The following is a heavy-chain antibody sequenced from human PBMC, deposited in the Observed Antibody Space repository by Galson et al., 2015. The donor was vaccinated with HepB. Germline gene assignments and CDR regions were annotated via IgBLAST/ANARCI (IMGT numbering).Heavy chain of an antibody. CDR2: IYYSRST. D-gene: IGHD2-15*01. Sequence: ETLSLTCTVFAGSITTNYWSWIRQSPGKGLEWIGYIYYSRSTKYNPSLKSRVTISVDTSKNQFSLNLNSVTGTDTAMYYCARSLHRGASAYCTGGSCYGGAFDTWGRGTMVTVSS. V-gene: IGHV4-59*01. J-gene: IGHJ3*02. CDR3: ARSLHRGASAYCTGGSCYGGAFDT. CDR1: AGSITTNY.